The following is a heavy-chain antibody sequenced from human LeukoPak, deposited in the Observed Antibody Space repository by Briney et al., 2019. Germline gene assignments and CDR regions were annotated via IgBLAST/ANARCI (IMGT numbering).Heavy chain of an antibody. V-gene: IGHV4-39*01. CDR1: GGFISSSSYY. D-gene: IGHD2-2*01. CDR3: ARHTCSSTSCPFGP. J-gene: IGHJ5*02. CDR2: IYYSGST. Sequence: SETLSLTCTVSGGFISSSSYYWGWIRQPPGKGLQWIGSIYYSGSTYHNPSLKRRVTIFVDTSTNQFSLELSSVTAADTAVYYCARHTCSSTSCPFGPWGQGTLVTVSS.